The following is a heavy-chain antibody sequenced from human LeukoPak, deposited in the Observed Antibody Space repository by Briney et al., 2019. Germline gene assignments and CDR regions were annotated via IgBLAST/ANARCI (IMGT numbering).Heavy chain of an antibody. V-gene: IGHV1-2*02. CDR3: ARDLFGIVVVPAAMGY. CDR1: GYTFTGY. D-gene: IGHD2-2*01. Sequence: ASVKVSCKASGYTFTGYMHWVRQAPGQGLEWMGWINPNSGGTNYAQNFQGRATMTRDTSISTAYMELSRLRSDDTAVYYCARDLFGIVVVPAAMGYWGRGTLVTVSS. CDR2: INPNSGGT. J-gene: IGHJ4*02.